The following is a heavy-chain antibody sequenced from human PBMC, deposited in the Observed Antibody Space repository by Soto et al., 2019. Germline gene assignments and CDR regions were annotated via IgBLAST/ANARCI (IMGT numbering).Heavy chain of an antibody. Sequence: ASVKVSCTASGYTFTSYGISWVRQAPGQGLEWMGWISAYNGNTNYAQKLQGRVTMTTDTSTSTAYMELRSLRSDDTAVYYCARVEEQWLVRDDAFDIWGQGTMVTVSS. CDR1: GYTFTSYG. CDR2: ISAYNGNT. J-gene: IGHJ3*02. CDR3: ARVEEQWLVRDDAFDI. V-gene: IGHV1-18*01. D-gene: IGHD6-19*01.